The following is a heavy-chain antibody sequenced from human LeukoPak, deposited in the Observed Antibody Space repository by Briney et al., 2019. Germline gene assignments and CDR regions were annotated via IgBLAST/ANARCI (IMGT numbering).Heavy chain of an antibody. J-gene: IGHJ4*03. V-gene: IGHV3-30*04. D-gene: IGHD3-22*01. CDR3: TRVGTSYSDRGGKVEADFFFDF. CDR1: GFTSNNFA. Sequence: GRSLRPSCAVSGFTSNNFAMYWVRQSPGNGLEWVAFISYDGRNKFYTDSVRGRFTISRATSKNPLSLQLTSLTTDYTAVYSWTRVGTSYSDRGGKVEADFFFDFWGQGTLVTVSS. CDR2: ISYDGRNK.